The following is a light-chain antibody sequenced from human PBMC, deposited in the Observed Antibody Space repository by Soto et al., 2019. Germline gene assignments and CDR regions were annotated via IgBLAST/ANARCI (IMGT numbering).Light chain of an antibody. V-gene: IGLV3-12*02. J-gene: IGLJ2*01. CDR2: SDS. Sequence: SYDLTQPHSVSVATALMARITCGGNNIGSKTVHWYQQKPGPDPVLVIYSDSNRPSGIPERFSGCNPGSTATLTISRVEAGDEADYSCQVWDSSSDHRVFGGGTKLTVL. CDR3: QVWDSSSDHRV. CDR1: NIGSKT.